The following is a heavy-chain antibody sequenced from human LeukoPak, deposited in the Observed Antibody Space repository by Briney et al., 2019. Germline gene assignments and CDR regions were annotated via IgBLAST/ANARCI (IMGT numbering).Heavy chain of an antibody. V-gene: IGHV3-23*01. J-gene: IGHJ4*02. CDR2: ISGSGINT. CDR3: AKDWEEKILTGYYFDY. D-gene: IGHD3-9*01. Sequence: GGPLRLSCAASGFTFSSYTMSWVRQAPGKGLEWVSSISGSGINTYYADSVKGRFTISRDNSKNTLYLQMNSLRADDTAVYYCAKDWEEKILTGYYFDYWGQGTLVTVSS. CDR1: GFTFSSYT.